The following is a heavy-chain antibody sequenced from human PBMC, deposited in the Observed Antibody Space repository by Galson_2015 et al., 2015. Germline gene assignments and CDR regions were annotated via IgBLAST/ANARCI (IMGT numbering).Heavy chain of an antibody. J-gene: IGHJ4*02. Sequence: TLSLTCTVSGGSISSGGYYWSWIRQHPGKGLEWIGYIYYSGSTYYNPSLKSRVTISVDTSMNQFSLKLSSVTAADTAVYYCARDSEGVERRGIDYWGQGTLVTVSS. V-gene: IGHV4-31*03. CDR1: GGSISSGGYY. CDR2: IYYSGST. CDR3: ARDSEGVERRGIDY. D-gene: IGHD1-1*01.